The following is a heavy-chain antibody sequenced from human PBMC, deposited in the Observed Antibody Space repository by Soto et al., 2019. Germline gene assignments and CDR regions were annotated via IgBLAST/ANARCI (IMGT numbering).Heavy chain of an antibody. Sequence: GGSLRLSCAASGFTFSSYGMHWVHQAPGKGLEWVSTISGSGGSTYYADSVKGRFTISRDNSKNTLYLQMNSLRAEDTAVYYCAKDQGSSWYEIDYWGQGTLVTFSS. D-gene: IGHD6-13*01. V-gene: IGHV3-23*01. CDR2: ISGSGGST. J-gene: IGHJ4*02. CDR3: AKDQGSSWYEIDY. CDR1: GFTFSSYG.